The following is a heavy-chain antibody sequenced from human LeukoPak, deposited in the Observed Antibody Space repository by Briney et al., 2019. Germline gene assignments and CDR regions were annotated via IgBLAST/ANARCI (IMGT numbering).Heavy chain of an antibody. CDR1: GFTFSSYG. CDR2: IRYDGSNK. CDR3: AKVGYCSSASCYTNYYYIDV. D-gene: IGHD2-2*02. J-gene: IGHJ6*03. Sequence: GGSLRLSCAASGFTFSSYGMHWVRQAPGKGLEWVAFIRYDGSNKYYADSVKGRFTISRDNSKTTLYLQMDSLRAEDTAVYYCAKVGYCSSASCYTNYYYIDVWGKGTTVTVSS. V-gene: IGHV3-30*02.